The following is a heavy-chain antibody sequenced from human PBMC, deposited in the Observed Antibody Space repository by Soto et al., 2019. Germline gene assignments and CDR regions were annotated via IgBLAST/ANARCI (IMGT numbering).Heavy chain of an antibody. CDR1: GFTFRSSA. D-gene: IGHD2-15*01. V-gene: IGHV1-58*01. J-gene: IGHJ6*02. CDR3: ATGAYCSGGSCSDYYYYYYGMDL. Sequence: SVKVSCKTSGFTFRSSAVQWVRQARGQRLEWIGWLVVGTGNTNYAQKFQQRVTISSDRSTNTVPMELSSLTSEDTAVYYCATGAYCSGGSCSDYYYYYYGMDLWGQGTTVTVSS. CDR2: LVVGTGNT.